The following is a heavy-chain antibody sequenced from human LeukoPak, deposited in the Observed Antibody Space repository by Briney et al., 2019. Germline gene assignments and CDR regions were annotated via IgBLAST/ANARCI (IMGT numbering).Heavy chain of an antibody. V-gene: IGHV4-4*07. CDR2: IYISGST. Sequence: KTSETLSLTCTVSGDSISSDYWNWIPQPAGKGLEWIGRIYISGSTNYNPSLKSRVPMSIDTSKNHFSLTVTSVTAADTAVYYCARVDHGIGIGHAFDFWGQGTVVTVSS. CDR3: ARVDHGIGIGHAFDF. D-gene: IGHD3-3*02. CDR1: GDSISSDY. J-gene: IGHJ3*01.